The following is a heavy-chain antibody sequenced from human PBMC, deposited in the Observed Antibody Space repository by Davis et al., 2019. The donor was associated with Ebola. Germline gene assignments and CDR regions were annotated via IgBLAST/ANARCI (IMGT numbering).Heavy chain of an antibody. D-gene: IGHD2-2*01. CDR1: GFTFSSNE. CDR3: ARDVGVVPAAMTLDV. Sequence: GESLKISCEVSGFTFSSNEMTWVRQAPGKGLEWVSYIDSSASTIYYADSVKGRFTISRDNAKNSLYLQMNSLRAEDTAVYYCARDVGVVPAAMTLDVWGPGTTVTVSS. J-gene: IGHJ6*02. CDR2: IDSSASTI. V-gene: IGHV3-48*03.